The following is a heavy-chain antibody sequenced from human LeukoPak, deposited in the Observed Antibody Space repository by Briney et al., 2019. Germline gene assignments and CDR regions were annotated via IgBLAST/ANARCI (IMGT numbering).Heavy chain of an antibody. J-gene: IGHJ4*02. D-gene: IGHD1-26*01. V-gene: IGHV4-4*07. CDR1: GGSISTYY. CDR2: IYNSGST. Sequence: PLETLSLTCTVSGGSISTYYWSWLRQPAGKGLEWIGRIYNSGSTNYNSSLKSRVTMSVDTSKNQFSLRLSSVTAADTAVYYCARERTEYSGNYVFDYWGQGTLVTVSS. CDR3: ARERTEYSGNYVFDY.